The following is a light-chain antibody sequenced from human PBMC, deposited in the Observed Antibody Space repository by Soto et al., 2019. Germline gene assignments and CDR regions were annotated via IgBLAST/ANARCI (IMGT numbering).Light chain of an antibody. CDR1: QSINTY. CDR3: QQTASTPYT. V-gene: IGKV1-39*01. J-gene: IGKJ2*01. Sequence: DTQMTQSPSSLSASVGDRVTITCRASQSINTYLNWYQQKPGEAPNLLIYAASSLPSGVPPRFSGSGSETHFTLTINSLQPEDFATYYCQQTASTPYTFGQAT. CDR2: AAS.